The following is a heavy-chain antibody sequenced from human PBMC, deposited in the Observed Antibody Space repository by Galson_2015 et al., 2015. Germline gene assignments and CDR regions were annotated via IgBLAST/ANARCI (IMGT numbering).Heavy chain of an antibody. Sequence: SLRLSCAASGFTFSSYAMGWVRQAPGKGLEWVSGISGSGGTTYYADSVKGRFTISRDNSKNTLYLQMNSLRGEDTAVYYCAKERSWEYYYGSADYWGQGTLVIVSS. CDR1: GFTFSSYA. CDR3: AKERSWEYYYGSADY. D-gene: IGHD3-10*01. V-gene: IGHV3-23*01. CDR2: ISGSGGTT. J-gene: IGHJ4*02.